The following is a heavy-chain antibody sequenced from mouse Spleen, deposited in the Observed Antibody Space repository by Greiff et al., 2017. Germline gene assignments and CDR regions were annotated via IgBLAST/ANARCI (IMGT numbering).Heavy chain of an antibody. CDR3: ARLDSSGYLYYFDY. CDR1: GDSITSGY. J-gene: IGHJ2*01. V-gene: IGHV3-8*02. D-gene: IGHD3-2*01. CDR2: ISYSGST. Sequence: VQLKQSGPSLVKPSQTLSLTCSVTGDSITSGYWNWIRKFPGNKLEYMGYISYSGSTYYNPSLKSRISITRDTSKNQYYLQLNSVTTEDTATYYCARLDSSGYLYYFDYWGQGTTLTVSS.